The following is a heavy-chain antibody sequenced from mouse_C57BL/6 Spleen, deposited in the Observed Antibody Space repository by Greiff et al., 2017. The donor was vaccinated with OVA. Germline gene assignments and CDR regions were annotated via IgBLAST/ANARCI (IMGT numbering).Heavy chain of an antibody. CDR1: GYTFTSYW. V-gene: IGHV1-52*01. CDR3: SGSGYRSYFDY. CDR2: IDPSDSET. D-gene: IGHD3-2*02. J-gene: IGHJ2*01. Sequence: QVQLQQPGAELVRPGSSVKLSCKASGYTFTSYWMHWVKQRPIQGLEWIGNIDPSDSETHYNQKFKDKATLTVDKSSSTAYMQLSSLTSEDSAVFYCSGSGYRSYFDYWGQGTTLTVSS.